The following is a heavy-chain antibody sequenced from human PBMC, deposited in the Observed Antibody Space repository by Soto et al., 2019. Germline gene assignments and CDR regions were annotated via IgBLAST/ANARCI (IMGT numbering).Heavy chain of an antibody. CDR2: ISGSGGST. V-gene: IGHV3-23*01. J-gene: IGHJ4*02. D-gene: IGHD3-10*01. CDR3: AKDSVLGYGLWFSGSDNWPFDY. CDR1: GFTFSSYA. Sequence: GGSLRLSCAASGFTFSSYAMSWVRQAPGKGLEWVSAISGSGGSTYYADSVKGRFTISRANSRNTLYLQMNSLRAEDMAVYYCAKDSVLGYGLWFSGSDNWPFDYWGQGTLVTVSS.